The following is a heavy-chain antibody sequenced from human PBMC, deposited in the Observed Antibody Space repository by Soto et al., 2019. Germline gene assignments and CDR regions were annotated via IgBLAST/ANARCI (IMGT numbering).Heavy chain of an antibody. Sequence: EVQLVESGGGLVQPGGSLRLSCAASGFTSSSYWMHWVRQAPGKGLVWVSRINSGDGSITGYADSVKGRFTASRDNAKNTLYLQLNSLGVEDTDVYYCARGPRLGFYGMAVWGQGTTVTVSS. V-gene: IGHV3-74*01. CDR2: INSGDGSIT. CDR1: GFTSSSYW. J-gene: IGHJ6*02. D-gene: IGHD3-16*01. CDR3: ARGPRLGFYGMAV.